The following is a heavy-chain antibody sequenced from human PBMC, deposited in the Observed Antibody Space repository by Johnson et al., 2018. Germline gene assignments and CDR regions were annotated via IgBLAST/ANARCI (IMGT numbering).Heavy chain of an antibody. CDR3: AKVVSYYYYLDV. V-gene: IGHV3-30*18. Sequence: VQLVESGGGVVQPGRSLRLSCAASGFTFSSYGMHWVRQAPGKGLAWVAVISYDGSNKYYADSVKGRFTISRDNSKNTRYLQMNSLRAEDTAVYYCAKVVSYYYYLDVWGQGTTVTVSS. CDR1: GFTFSSYG. CDR2: ISYDGSNK. J-gene: IGHJ6*03.